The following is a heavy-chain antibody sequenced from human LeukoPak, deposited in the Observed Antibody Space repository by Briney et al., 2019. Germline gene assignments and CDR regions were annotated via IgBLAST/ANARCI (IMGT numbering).Heavy chain of an antibody. CDR1: GFTFSDYY. Sequence: GGSLRLSCAASGFTFSDYYMSWIRQAPGKGLEWVSYISSSGSTIYYADSVKGRFTISRDNAKNSLYLQMNSLRAEDTAVYYYARDPVYDYSNYFDYWGQGTLVTVSS. J-gene: IGHJ4*02. CDR2: ISSSGSTI. D-gene: IGHD4-11*01. CDR3: ARDPVYDYSNYFDY. V-gene: IGHV3-11*04.